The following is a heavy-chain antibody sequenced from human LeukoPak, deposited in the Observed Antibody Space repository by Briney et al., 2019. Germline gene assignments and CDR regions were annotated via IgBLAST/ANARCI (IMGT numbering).Heavy chain of an antibody. CDR2: IYYSGST. V-gene: IGHV4-39*01. D-gene: IGHD5-24*01. J-gene: IGHJ4*02. Sequence: SETLSLTCSVSGGSIISSNYYWGWIRQPPGKGLEWIGSIYYSGSTYYNPSLKSRVTISVDTSKNQFSLKLSSVTAADTAVYYCARLEMATSRGWDWGQGTLVTVSS. CDR3: ARLEMATSRGWD. CDR1: GGSIISSNYY.